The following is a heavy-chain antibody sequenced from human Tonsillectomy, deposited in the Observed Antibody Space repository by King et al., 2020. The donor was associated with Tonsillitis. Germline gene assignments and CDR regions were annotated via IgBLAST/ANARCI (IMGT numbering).Heavy chain of an antibody. V-gene: IGHV3-49*05. Sequence: EVQLVESGGGLVKPGRSLRLSCTASGFTFGDYPMSWFRQAPGKGLEWVGFIRSEAFGETTEYAASVKGRFTISRDDSKSIAYLQMNSLKTEDTAVYYCSRGNYDYVWGSYRPGKGLGTYYFDHWGQGTLVTVSS. CDR1: GFTFGDYP. D-gene: IGHD3-16*02. CDR2: IRSEAFGETT. CDR3: SRGNYDYVWGSYRPGKGLGTYYFDH. J-gene: IGHJ4*02.